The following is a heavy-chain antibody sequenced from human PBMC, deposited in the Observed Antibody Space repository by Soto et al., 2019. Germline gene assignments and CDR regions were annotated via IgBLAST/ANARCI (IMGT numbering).Heavy chain of an antibody. J-gene: IGHJ2*01. V-gene: IGHV3-13*01. Sequence: GYLRDSRGGSGVMLRRYDMLVGRQVPEKGLEWVSAIGTAGDTYYPGSVKGRFTISRENAKNSLYLQMNSLRAGDTAVYYCARDQVMVRGVFIFCADNRELHTSRARRPCDL. D-gene: IGHD3-10*01. CDR1: GVMLRRYD. CDR2: IGTAGDT. CDR3: ARDQVMVRGVFIFCADNRELHTSRARRPCDL.